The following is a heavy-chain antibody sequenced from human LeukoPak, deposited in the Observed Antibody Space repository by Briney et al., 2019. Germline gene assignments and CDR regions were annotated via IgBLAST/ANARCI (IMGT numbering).Heavy chain of an antibody. CDR2: IYYSGTT. V-gene: IGHV4-59*12. Sequence: SETLSLTCTVSGGSINSYYWSWIRQPPGKGLEWIGFIYYSGTTNYNPSLKSRVTISLDTSKNQFSLNLRSVTAADTAVYYCSTGMLRGLAPVFLDYWGQGTLVTVSS. J-gene: IGHJ4*02. D-gene: IGHD3-10*01. CDR3: STGMLRGLAPVFLDY. CDR1: GGSINSYY.